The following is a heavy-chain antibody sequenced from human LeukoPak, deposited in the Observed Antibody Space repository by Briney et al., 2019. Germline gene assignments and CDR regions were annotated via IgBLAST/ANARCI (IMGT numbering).Heavy chain of an antibody. CDR3: ARAPQGFLEWLPLFDP. D-gene: IGHD3-3*01. CDR2: IYTSGST. CDR1: GGSISSYY. V-gene: IGHV4-4*07. Sequence: PSETLSLTCTVSGGSISSYYWSWIRQPAGKGLEWIGRIYTSGSTNYNPSLKSRVTMSVDTPKNQFSLKLSSVTAADTAVYYCARAPQGFLEWLPLFDPWGQGTLVTVSS. J-gene: IGHJ5*02.